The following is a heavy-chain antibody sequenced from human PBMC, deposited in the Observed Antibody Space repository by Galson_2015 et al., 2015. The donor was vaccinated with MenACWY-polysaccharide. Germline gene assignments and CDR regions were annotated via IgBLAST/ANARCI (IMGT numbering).Heavy chain of an antibody. D-gene: IGHD6-19*01. CDR2: MNPNSGNT. V-gene: IGHV1-8*01. J-gene: IGHJ4*02. Sequence: VKVSCKASGYTFSSYDINWVRQATGQRLEWMGWMNPNSGNTGYAQKFQGRVTMTRNTSISTAYMELSSLTSEDTAVYYCARGRRDTAVAAPAAVLLDYWGQGILVTVSS. CDR3: ARGRRDTAVAAPAAVLLDY. CDR1: GYTFSSYD.